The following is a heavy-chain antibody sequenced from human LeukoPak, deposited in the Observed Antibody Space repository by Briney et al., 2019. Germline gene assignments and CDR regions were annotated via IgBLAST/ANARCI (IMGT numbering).Heavy chain of an antibody. Sequence: PGGSLRLSCAASGFTFSSYGMHWVRQAPGKGLEWVAVISYDGSNKYYADSVKGRFTISRDNSKNTLYLQMNSLRAEDTAVYYCAKEVLGYSSGWYGTNWFDPWGQGALVTVSS. CDR2: ISYDGSNK. CDR3: AKEVLGYSSGWYGTNWFDP. V-gene: IGHV3-30*18. J-gene: IGHJ5*02. CDR1: GFTFSSYG. D-gene: IGHD6-19*01.